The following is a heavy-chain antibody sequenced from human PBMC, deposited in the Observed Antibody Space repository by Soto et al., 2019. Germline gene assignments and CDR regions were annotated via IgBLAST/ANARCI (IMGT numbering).Heavy chain of an antibody. CDR3: ARERPVSGNDY. V-gene: IGHV1-8*01. Sequence: QVQLVQSGAEVKKPGASVKVSCKASGYTFTSYDINWVRQATGQGLEWMGWMNPNSGNTGYAQKCQGRVTMNRNTTISTVYMGLRSLRAEDTAVYACARERPVSGNDYWGQGTLVTVSS. CDR1: GYTFTSYD. D-gene: IGHD6-19*01. J-gene: IGHJ4*02. CDR2: MNPNSGNT.